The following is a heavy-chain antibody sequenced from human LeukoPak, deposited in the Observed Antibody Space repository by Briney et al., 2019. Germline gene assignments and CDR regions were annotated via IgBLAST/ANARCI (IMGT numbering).Heavy chain of an antibody. D-gene: IGHD2-15*01. Sequence: GGSLRLSCAASGFTFSSYWMSWVRQAPGKGLEWVANIKQDGSEKYYVDSVKGRFTISRDNAKNSLYLQMNSLRAEDTAVYYCARDREGYDLVRYYYMDVWGKGTTVTVSS. CDR1: GFTFSSYW. J-gene: IGHJ6*03. CDR2: IKQDGSEK. CDR3: ARDREGYDLVRYYYMDV. V-gene: IGHV3-7*01.